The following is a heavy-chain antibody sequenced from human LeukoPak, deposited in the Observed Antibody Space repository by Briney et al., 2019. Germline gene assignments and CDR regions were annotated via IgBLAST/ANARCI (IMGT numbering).Heavy chain of an antibody. CDR2: INPNSGGT. J-gene: IGHJ4*02. CDR3: ARDAITRGIIDY. Sequence: GASVKVSCKVSGYTFTDYYVHWVRQAPGQGLEWMGWINPNSGGTNYAQRFQGRVTMTRDTSISTAYMELSRLRSDDTAMYYCARDAITRGIIDYWGQGTLVTVSS. V-gene: IGHV1-2*02. CDR1: GYTFTDYY. D-gene: IGHD3-10*01.